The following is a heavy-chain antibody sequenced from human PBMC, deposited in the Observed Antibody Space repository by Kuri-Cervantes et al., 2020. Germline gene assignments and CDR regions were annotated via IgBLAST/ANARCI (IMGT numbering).Heavy chain of an antibody. CDR3: ARGEQLHYFDY. CDR1: GGSTSSSTYY. Sequence: GSLRLSCSVSGGSTSSSTYYWGWIRQPPGKGLDWIGTVYYSGSTYYNPSLKSRVTISVDTSKNQFSLKLRSVTAADTAVYYCARGEQLHYFDYWGQGTLVTVSS. CDR2: VYYSGST. J-gene: IGHJ4*02. V-gene: IGHV4-39*07. D-gene: IGHD6-6*01.